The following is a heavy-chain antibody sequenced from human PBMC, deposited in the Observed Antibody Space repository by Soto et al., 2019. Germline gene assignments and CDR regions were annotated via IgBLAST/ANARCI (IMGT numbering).Heavy chain of an antibody. CDR2: IFQREST. V-gene: IGHV4-30-2*01. CDR3: ARYSIRRRTFDL. Sequence: QLQLQESGSGLVKPSQTLSLTCAVSGGSISSVVHSWSWIRQPPGKGLEWIGYIFQRESTYYTPSLRSRVTICIDRSKNQFSLKLTSVTAADTAGYSCARYSIRRRTFDLWGQGTLVTVSA. J-gene: IGHJ5*02. CDR1: GGSISSVVHS. D-gene: IGHD6-13*01.